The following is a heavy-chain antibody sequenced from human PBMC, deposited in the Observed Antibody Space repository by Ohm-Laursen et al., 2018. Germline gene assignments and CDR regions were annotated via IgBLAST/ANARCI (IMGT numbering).Heavy chain of an antibody. CDR2: MNPNSGNT. CDR1: GYTFTSYD. D-gene: IGHD6-19*01. Sequence: GASVKVSCKASGYTFTSYDINWVRQATGQGLEWMGWMNPNSGNTGYAQKFQGRVTMTRNTSISTAYMELSSLRSDDTAVYYCARSGQWLVPFDYWGQGTLVTVSS. J-gene: IGHJ4*02. V-gene: IGHV1-8*01. CDR3: ARSGQWLVPFDY.